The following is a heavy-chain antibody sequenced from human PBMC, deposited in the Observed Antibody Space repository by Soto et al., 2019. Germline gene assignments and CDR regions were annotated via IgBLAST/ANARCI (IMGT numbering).Heavy chain of an antibody. D-gene: IGHD3-10*01. V-gene: IGHV5-51*01. CDR1: GYSFTNFW. J-gene: IGHJ6*02. CDR2: IYPGDSDT. Sequence: PGESLKISCQGSGYSFTNFWIGWVRQMPGKGLEWMGFIYPGDSDTRYSPSFQGQVTISADKSINTAYLQWRTLKPSDTAIYYCARHMEAHSHFYYGLDVWGQGTTVTVSS. CDR3: ARHMEAHSHFYYGLDV.